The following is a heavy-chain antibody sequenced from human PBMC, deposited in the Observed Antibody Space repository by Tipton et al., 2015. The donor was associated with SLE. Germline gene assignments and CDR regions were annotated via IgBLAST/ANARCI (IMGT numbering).Heavy chain of an antibody. CDR1: GGSISRHY. D-gene: IGHD5-12*01. CDR3: ARGTYGGYAYNY. V-gene: IGHV4-59*11. J-gene: IGHJ4*02. Sequence: TLSLTCTVSGGSISRHYWSWIRQPPGKGLEWIGYSYYSGTTNSNPSLKSRVTISVDTSKNQFSLKLNSVTAADTAVYYCARGTYGGYAYNYGGQGTLVPVSS. CDR2: SYYSGTT.